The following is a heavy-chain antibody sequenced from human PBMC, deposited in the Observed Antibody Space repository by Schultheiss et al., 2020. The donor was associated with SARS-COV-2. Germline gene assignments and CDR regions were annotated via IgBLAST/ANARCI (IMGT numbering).Heavy chain of an antibody. CDR2: IYYSGST. Sequence: SETLSLTCTVSGGSISSYYWSWIRQPAGKGLEWIGRIYYSGSTNYSPSLKSRVTISLDTSKNQFSLKLNSVTAADTAVYYCARGDGRSYGMDVWGQGTTVTVSS. V-gene: IGHV4-4*07. D-gene: IGHD2-15*01. CDR1: GGSISSYY. CDR3: ARGDGRSYGMDV. J-gene: IGHJ6*02.